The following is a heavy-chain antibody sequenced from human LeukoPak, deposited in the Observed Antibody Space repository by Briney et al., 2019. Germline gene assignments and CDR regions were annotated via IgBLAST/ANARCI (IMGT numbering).Heavy chain of an antibody. V-gene: IGHV1-69*11. D-gene: IGHD3-10*01. Sequence: SVKVSCKASGRGFTGLAVSWLRHVPGQGFEWMGRIIPIIDATHYAQKFQDRVTITADESTSTAYMELHSLRSEDTAVYFCASSLLRMADLLPSHFDYWGLGTLVTASS. J-gene: IGHJ4*02. CDR1: GRGFTGLA. CDR2: IIPIIDAT. CDR3: ASSLLRMADLLPSHFDY.